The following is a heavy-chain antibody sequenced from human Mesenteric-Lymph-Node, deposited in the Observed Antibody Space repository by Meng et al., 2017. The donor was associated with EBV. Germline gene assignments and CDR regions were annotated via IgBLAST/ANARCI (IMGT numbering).Heavy chain of an antibody. CDR1: GWSFIGFY. D-gene: IGHD3-16*02. J-gene: IGHJ4*02. CDR2: INHSGFS. V-gene: IGHV4-34*01. Sequence: QLAAGLRNPSEALSPTCAVYGWSFIGFYWTWIRHAPGGDLAWIGEINHSGFSKYNPSLKSRLTISLDTSKHQVSLTLGSVTAADTAVYYCARIRSIWGTYQNYYFDSWGQGTLVTVSS. CDR3: ARIRSIWGTYQNYYFDS.